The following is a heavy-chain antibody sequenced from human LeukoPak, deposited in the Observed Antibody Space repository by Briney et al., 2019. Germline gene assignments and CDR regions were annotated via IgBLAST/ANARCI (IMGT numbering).Heavy chain of an antibody. V-gene: IGHV3-33*01. Sequence: GGSLRLSCAASGFTFSSYGMHWARQAPGKGLEWVAVIWYDGSNKYYADSVKGRFTISRDNSKNTLYLQMNSLRAEDTAVYYCARDTTNYDSSGYYYDYWGQGTLVTVSS. CDR2: IWYDGSNK. D-gene: IGHD3-22*01. J-gene: IGHJ4*02. CDR3: ARDTTNYDSSGYYYDY. CDR1: GFTFSSYG.